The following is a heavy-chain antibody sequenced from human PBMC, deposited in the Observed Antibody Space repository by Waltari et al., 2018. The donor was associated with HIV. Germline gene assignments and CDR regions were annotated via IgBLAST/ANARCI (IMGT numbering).Heavy chain of an antibody. Sequence: QVPLVESGGGVVQPERSLRLSCAASEFPFSPYAMHWVRQAPGKGLEWVAIISYDGRNKYYTDSVKGRFSISRDNSKNTLYLQMNSLRPEDTAVYYCAKHRHPYKEGSTYFDFWGQGTLVTVSS. V-gene: IGHV3-30*18. D-gene: IGHD1-20*01. CDR2: ISYDGRNK. CDR3: AKHRHPYKEGSTYFDF. CDR1: EFPFSPYA. J-gene: IGHJ4*02.